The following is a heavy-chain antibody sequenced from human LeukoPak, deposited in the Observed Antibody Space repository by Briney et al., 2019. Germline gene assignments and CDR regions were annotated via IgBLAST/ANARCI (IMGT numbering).Heavy chain of an antibody. CDR1: GFTFDDYA. Sequence: PGGSLRLSCAASGFTFDDYAMHWVRQAPGKGLEWVSGISWNSGSIGYADSVKGRFTISRDNAKNSLYLQMNSLSAEDTALYYCAKDIGTGYYGSGIDYWGEGALVTVSS. CDR2: ISWNSGSI. J-gene: IGHJ4*02. D-gene: IGHD3-10*01. V-gene: IGHV3-9*01. CDR3: AKDIGTGYYGSGIDY.